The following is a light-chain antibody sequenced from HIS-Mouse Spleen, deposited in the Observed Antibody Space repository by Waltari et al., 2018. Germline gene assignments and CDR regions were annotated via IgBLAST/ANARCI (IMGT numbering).Light chain of an antibody. V-gene: IGLV3-9*01. J-gene: IGLJ2*01. CDR3: QVWDSSTVV. CDR1: NIGSTT. CDR2: RDS. Sequence: SYELTQPLSVSVALGQTARITCGGNNIGSTTVHWYHQKPGQAPVLVIYRDSNRPSGIPERFSGSNSGNTATLTISRAQAGDEADYYCQVWDSSTVVFGGGTKLTVL.